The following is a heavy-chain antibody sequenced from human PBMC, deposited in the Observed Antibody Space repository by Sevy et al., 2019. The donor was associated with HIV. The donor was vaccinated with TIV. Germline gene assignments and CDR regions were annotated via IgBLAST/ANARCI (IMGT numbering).Heavy chain of an antibody. J-gene: IGHJ4*02. V-gene: IGHV3-23*01. CDR3: AKPSGSYSY. D-gene: IGHD1-26*01. CDR2: ISGSGGST. CDR1: GFTFSSYA. Sequence: GESLKISCAASGFTFSSYATSWVRQAPGKGLEWVSAISGSGGSTYYADSVKGRFTISRDNSKNTLYLQMNSLRAEDTAVYYCAKPSGSYSYWGQGTLVTVSS.